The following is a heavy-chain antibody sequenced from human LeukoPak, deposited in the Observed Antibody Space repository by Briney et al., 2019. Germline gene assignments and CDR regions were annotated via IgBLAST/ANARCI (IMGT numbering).Heavy chain of an antibody. Sequence: PSETLSLTCTVSGGSISSYYWSWIRQPPGKGLEWIGYIYYSGSTNYNPSLKSRVTISVDTSKNQFSLKLSSVTAADTAVYYCARVYGSGSYPYYYYGMDVWGQGTTVTASS. J-gene: IGHJ6*02. CDR2: IYYSGST. CDR3: ARVYGSGSYPYYYYGMDV. V-gene: IGHV4-59*08. CDR1: GGSISSYY. D-gene: IGHD3-10*01.